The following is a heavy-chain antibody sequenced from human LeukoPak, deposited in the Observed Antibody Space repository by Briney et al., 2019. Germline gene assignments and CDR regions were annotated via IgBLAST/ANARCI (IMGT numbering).Heavy chain of an antibody. D-gene: IGHD4-17*01. V-gene: IGHV3-7*01. CDR3: ASDPAYGDCDDY. CDR2: IKQDGSEK. Sequence: GGSLRLSCAASGFTFSSYWMSWVRQAPGKGLEWVANIKQDGSEKYYVDSVKGRFTISRDNARNSLYLQMNSLRAEDTAVYYCASDPAYGDCDDYWGQGTLVTVSS. J-gene: IGHJ4*02. CDR1: GFTFSSYW.